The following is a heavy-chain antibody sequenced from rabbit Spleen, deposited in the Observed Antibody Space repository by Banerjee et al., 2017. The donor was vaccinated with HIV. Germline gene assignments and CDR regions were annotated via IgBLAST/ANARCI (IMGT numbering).Heavy chain of an antibody. CDR2: IDPFFGTT. CDR3: ARDPAYASVSGAYIPYL. D-gene: IGHD1-1*01. Sequence: QLVESRGGLVTPGGSLKLSCKASGFTISNNYWMNWVRQAPGKGLEWIGYIDPFFGTTYYASWVNGRFTISSHNAQNTLYLQLNSLTVADTATYFCARDPAYASVSGAYIPYLWGQGTLVTVS. V-gene: IGHV1S7*01. J-gene: IGHJ4*01. CDR1: GFTISNNY.